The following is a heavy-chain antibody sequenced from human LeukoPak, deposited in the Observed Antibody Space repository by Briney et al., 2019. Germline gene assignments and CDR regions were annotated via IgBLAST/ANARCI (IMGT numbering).Heavy chain of an antibody. Sequence: SQSLSLTRTVSGDSISSGDYYWGWIRQPPGKGLEWIGYIYYSGSTYYNPSLKSRVTISVYTSKNQFSLKLSSGTAADTAVYYCPREDVTMVRGVLYYRGQGTLVTVSS. CDR3: PREDVTMVRGVLYY. CDR1: GDSISSGDYY. D-gene: IGHD3-10*01. J-gene: IGHJ4*02. V-gene: IGHV4-30-4*01. CDR2: IYYSGST.